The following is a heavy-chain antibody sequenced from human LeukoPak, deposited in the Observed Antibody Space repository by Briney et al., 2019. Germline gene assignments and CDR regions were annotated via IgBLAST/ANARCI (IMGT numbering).Heavy chain of an antibody. CDR2: IIPIFGTA. CDR3: ARGSLDYGDYVPLSY. V-gene: IGHV1-69*01. D-gene: IGHD4-17*01. Sequence: ASVKVSCKASGGTFSSYAISWVRQAPGQGLEWTGGIIPIFGTANYAQKFQGRVTITADESTSTAFMELSSLRSEDTAVYYCARGSLDYGDYVPLSYWGQETLVTVSS. CDR1: GGTFSSYA. J-gene: IGHJ4*02.